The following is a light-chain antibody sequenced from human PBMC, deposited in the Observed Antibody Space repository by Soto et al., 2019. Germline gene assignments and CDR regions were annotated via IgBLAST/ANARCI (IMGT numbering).Light chain of an antibody. Sequence: EIVMKNSPATLSVYQGERATLSCRASQSVGSGLSWYQQKPCQAPRLLIFGASTRATGIPARFSGSGSGTEFTLTISSLQSEDYAVYYCQQYHNWPPYTFGQGT. V-gene: IGKV3-15*01. J-gene: IGKJ2*01. CDR2: GAS. CDR3: QQYHNWPPYT. CDR1: QSVGSG.